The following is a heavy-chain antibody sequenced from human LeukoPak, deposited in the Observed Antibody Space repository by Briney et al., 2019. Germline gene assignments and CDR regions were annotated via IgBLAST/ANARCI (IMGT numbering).Heavy chain of an antibody. CDR3: ARVHRGAVAGQLDY. Sequence: GGSLRLSCAASGFTFSSYAMHWVRQAPGKGLEYVSAISSNGGSTYYANSVKGRFTISRDNSKNTLYLQMGSLRAEDMAAYHCARVHRGAVAGQLDYWGQGTLVTVSS. V-gene: IGHV3-64*01. J-gene: IGHJ4*02. CDR1: GFTFSSYA. D-gene: IGHD6-19*01. CDR2: ISSNGGST.